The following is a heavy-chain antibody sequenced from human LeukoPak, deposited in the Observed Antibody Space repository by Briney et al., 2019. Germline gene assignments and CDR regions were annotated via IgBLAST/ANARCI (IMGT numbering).Heavy chain of an antibody. J-gene: IGHJ4*02. CDR1: GFTFSSYG. V-gene: IGHV3-7*01. Sequence: GGSLRLSCAASGFTFSSYGMHWVRQAPGKGLEWVANIKQDGSEKYYVDSVKGRFTISRDNAKNSLYLQMNSLRAEDTAVYYCARPGSGWYPYYFDYWGQGTLVTVSS. D-gene: IGHD6-19*01. CDR3: ARPGSGWYPYYFDY. CDR2: IKQDGSEK.